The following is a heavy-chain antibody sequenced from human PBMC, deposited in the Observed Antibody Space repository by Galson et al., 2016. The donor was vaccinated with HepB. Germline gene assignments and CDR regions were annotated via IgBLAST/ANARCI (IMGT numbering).Heavy chain of an antibody. CDR1: GFSFSNSW. CDR2: IKGDESKK. Sequence: SLRLSCAASGFSFSNSWMSWVRQAPGKGLEWVANIKGDESKKNHLDSVEGRFSISRDNAKNSLYLQMNSLRAEDTALYYCARIRYFDWSGDYWGQGTLVTVSS. J-gene: IGHJ4*02. D-gene: IGHD3-9*01. CDR3: ARIRYFDWSGDY. V-gene: IGHV3-7*03.